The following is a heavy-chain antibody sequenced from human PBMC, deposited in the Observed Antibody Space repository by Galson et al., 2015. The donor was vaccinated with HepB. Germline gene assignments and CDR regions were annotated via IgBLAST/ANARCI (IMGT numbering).Heavy chain of an antibody. CDR1: GFTFSTYV. CDR2: ISGSGGST. Sequence: SLRLSCAASGFTFSTYVMTWVRPAPGKGLEWVSSISGSGGSTYYADSVKGRFTISRDNSKNTLYLQMNSLRAEDTAVYFCAKVDTVVFFYYGMDVWGQGTTVTVSS. V-gene: IGHV3-23*01. CDR3: AKVDTVVFFYYGMDV. J-gene: IGHJ6*02. D-gene: IGHD5-18*01.